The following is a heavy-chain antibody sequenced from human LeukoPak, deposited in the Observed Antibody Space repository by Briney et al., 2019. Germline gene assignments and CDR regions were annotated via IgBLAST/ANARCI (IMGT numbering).Heavy chain of an antibody. Sequence: GGSLRLSCAVSGVTNYAISWVRQAPGKGLEWVSVISGSGGSTYYAGSVKGRFTISRENAKNSLYLQMNSLRAGDTAVYYCARVRDDAFDIWGQGTMVTVSS. CDR2: ISGSGGST. J-gene: IGHJ3*02. V-gene: IGHV3-23*01. CDR1: GVTNYA. D-gene: IGHD4-17*01. CDR3: ARVRDDAFDI.